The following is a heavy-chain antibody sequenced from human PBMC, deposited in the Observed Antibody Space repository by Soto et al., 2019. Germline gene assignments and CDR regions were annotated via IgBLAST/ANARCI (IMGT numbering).Heavy chain of an antibody. CDR3: ARLGEYYQSLDP. CDR1: GGSISPYY. Sequence: QVQLQESGPGLVKPSETLSLTCTVSGGSISPYYWAWIRQPPGKGLEWVGYIYYSGTTSYKPSLRGRVTLSLETSKSQFSLRLSSVTASDTAVYYCARLGEYYQSLDPWGQGTLVTVSS. D-gene: IGHD2-2*01. V-gene: IGHV4-59*08. CDR2: IYYSGTT. J-gene: IGHJ5*02.